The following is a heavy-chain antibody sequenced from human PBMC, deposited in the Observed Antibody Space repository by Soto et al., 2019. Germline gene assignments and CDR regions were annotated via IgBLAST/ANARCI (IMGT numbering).Heavy chain of an antibody. CDR2: ISWDGGST. J-gene: IGHJ6*02. V-gene: IGHV3-43*01. Sequence: EVQLVESGGVVVQPGGSLRLSCAASGFTFDDYTMHWVRQAPGKGLEWVSLISWDGGSTYYADSVKGRFTISRDNSKNALYLQMNSLRTEDTALSYCAKDTPIDVWGQGTTVTVSS. CDR3: AKDTPIDV. CDR1: GFTFDDYT.